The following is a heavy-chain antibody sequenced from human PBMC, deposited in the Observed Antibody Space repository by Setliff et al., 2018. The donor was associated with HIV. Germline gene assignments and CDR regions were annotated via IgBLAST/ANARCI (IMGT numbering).Heavy chain of an antibody. CDR3: VRGNRRLLDF. CDR2: INTNTGNP. V-gene: IGHV7-4-1*02. Sequence: ASVKVSCKASGYPFTNYAINWVRQAPGQRLEWMGWINTNTGNPTYGHDFAGRYFFSLATSVSTAYLEFNSLRTEDTAIYYCVRGNRRLLDFWGQGTLVTVSS. J-gene: IGHJ4*02. CDR1: GYPFTNYA.